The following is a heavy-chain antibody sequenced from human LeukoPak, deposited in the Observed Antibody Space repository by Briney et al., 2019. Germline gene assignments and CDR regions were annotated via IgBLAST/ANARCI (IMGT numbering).Heavy chain of an antibody. Sequence: PGRSLRLSCAASGFTFSSYSMNWVRQAPGKGLEWVSSISASSSYIYYADSVKGRFTISRDNARNSVYLEMNSLRAEDTAVYYCARETNTSDSSGYIRADVRRDDHWGQGTLVTVSS. V-gene: IGHV3-21*01. D-gene: IGHD3-22*01. J-gene: IGHJ4*02. CDR1: GFTFSSYS. CDR2: ISASSSYI. CDR3: ARETNTSDSSGYIRADVRRDDH.